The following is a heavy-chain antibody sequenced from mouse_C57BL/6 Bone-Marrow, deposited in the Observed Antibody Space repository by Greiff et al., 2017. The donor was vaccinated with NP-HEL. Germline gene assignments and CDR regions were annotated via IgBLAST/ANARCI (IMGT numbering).Heavy chain of an antibody. D-gene: IGHD1-1*01. Sequence: ESGPGLVKPSQSLSLTCSVTGYSITSGYYWNWIRQFPGNKLEWMGYISYDGSNNYNPSLKNRISITRDTSKNQFFLKLNSVTTEDTATYYCARDLTYYYGRTWGQGTLVTVSA. J-gene: IGHJ3*01. CDR3: ARDLTYYYGRT. CDR2: ISYDGSN. V-gene: IGHV3-6*01. CDR1: GYSITSGYY.